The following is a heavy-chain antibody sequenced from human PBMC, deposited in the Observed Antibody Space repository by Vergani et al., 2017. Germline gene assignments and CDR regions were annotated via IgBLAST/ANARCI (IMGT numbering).Heavy chain of an antibody. CDR1: GGSLSGYY. J-gene: IGHJ4*02. CDR2: INHSGTI. V-gene: IGHV4-34*01. Sequence: QVQLQQWGPGLLKPSETLSLTCAVYGGSLSGYYWSWIRLAPGKGLEWIGEINHSGTINYNPTLKSPFNVSIDTSRDHFSLKLRSVSAADTAVYFCAKDPSQRRGYSGYDSSLYWGQGTLVTVSS. D-gene: IGHD5-12*01. CDR3: AKDPSQRRGYSGYDSSLY.